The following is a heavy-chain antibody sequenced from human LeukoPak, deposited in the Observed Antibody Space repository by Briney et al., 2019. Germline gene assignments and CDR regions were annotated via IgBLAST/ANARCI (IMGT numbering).Heavy chain of an antibody. V-gene: IGHV1-3*04. D-gene: IGHD6-19*01. J-gene: IGHJ5*02. Sequence: ASVKVSCKASGYTFPNYAMHWVRQAPGQRLEWMGWINTANGNTKYSQKFQSRVTITRDTSASTAYMELSSLRSEDTAVYYCARDRGGYSSGWYWFDPWGQGTLVTVSS. CDR2: INTANGNT. CDR3: ARDRGGYSSGWYWFDP. CDR1: GYTFPNYA.